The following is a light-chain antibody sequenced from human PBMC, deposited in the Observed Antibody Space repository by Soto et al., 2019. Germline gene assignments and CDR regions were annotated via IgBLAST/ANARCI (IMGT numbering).Light chain of an antibody. Sequence: IVLTQSPATLSLSPGERATLSCRGSQSVSSYLAWYQQKPGQAPRLLIYDASNRATGIPARFSGSGSWTDFTLTISSLEPADFAVYYCQQRSNWPSITFGQGTRLEIK. CDR3: QQRSNWPSIT. CDR1: QSVSSY. J-gene: IGKJ5*01. V-gene: IGKV3-11*01. CDR2: DAS.